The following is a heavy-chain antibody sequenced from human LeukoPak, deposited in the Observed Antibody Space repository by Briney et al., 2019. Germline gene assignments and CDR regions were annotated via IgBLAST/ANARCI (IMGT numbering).Heavy chain of an antibody. V-gene: IGHV3-21*01. CDR3: AREWGSGYERGAFDI. CDR1: GFTFSSYG. J-gene: IGHJ3*02. Sequence: PGGSLRLSCAASGFTFSSYGMSWVRQAPGKGLEWVSGISSIDGSTYYADSVKGRFTISRDNAKNSLYLQMNSLRAEDTAVYYCAREWGSGYERGAFDIWGQGTMVTVSS. D-gene: IGHD5-12*01. CDR2: ISSIDGST.